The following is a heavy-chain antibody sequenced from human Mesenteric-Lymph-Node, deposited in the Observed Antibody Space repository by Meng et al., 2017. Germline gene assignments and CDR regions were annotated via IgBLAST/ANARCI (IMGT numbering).Heavy chain of an antibody. CDR3: TRDWERGYAYGHGNEGFDI. D-gene: IGHD5-18*01. CDR1: GLTFSSFS. J-gene: IGHJ3*02. V-gene: IGHV3-21*06. CDR2: ISSSSSYK. Sequence: LSLTRAGSGLTFSSFSMNWVRQAPGKGLEWVSSISSSSSYKYYADSVQGRFSISRNNARSSLNLQMNSLRSEDTAVYYCTRDWERGYAYGHGNEGFDIWGQGTMVTVSS.